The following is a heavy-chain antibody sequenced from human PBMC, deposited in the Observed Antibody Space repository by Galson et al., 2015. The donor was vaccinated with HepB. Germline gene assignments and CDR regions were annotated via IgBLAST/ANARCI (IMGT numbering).Heavy chain of an antibody. CDR2: ISYDGSNK. D-gene: IGHD3-10*01. Sequence: SLRLSCAASGFTFSSYAMHWVRQAPGKGLEWVAVISYDGSNKYYADSVKGRFTIPRDNSKNTLYLQMNSLRAEDTAVYYCAKGLWFGELDPFDIWGQGTMVTVSS. CDR1: GFTFSSYA. V-gene: IGHV3-30*04. CDR3: AKGLWFGELDPFDI. J-gene: IGHJ3*02.